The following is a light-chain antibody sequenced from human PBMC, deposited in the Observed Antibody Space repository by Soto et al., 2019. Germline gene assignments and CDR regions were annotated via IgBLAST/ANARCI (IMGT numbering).Light chain of an antibody. V-gene: IGKV1-5*03. J-gene: IGKJ4*01. CDR3: PQANSFTLT. CDR1: QSISSW. CDR2: KAS. Sequence: DIQMTQSPSNLSASVGDRGTITCRARQSISSWLAWYQQKPGKAPKVLIYKASSLDSGVLSRFSGSGSGTEFTLTISSLQPEDFATDYCPQANSFTLTFCGGTKVDIK.